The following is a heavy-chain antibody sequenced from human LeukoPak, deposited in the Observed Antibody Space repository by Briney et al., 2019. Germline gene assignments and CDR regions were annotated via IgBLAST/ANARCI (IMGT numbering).Heavy chain of an antibody. Sequence: PGGSLRLSCAASGFTFSSYGMHWVRQAPGKGLEWVAVISYDGSNKYYADSVKGRFTISRDNSKNTLYLQMNSLRAEDTAVYYCANEPVAVAGTDYWGQGTLVTVSS. D-gene: IGHD6-19*01. CDR2: ISYDGSNK. CDR3: ANEPVAVAGTDY. V-gene: IGHV3-30*18. J-gene: IGHJ4*02. CDR1: GFTFSSYG.